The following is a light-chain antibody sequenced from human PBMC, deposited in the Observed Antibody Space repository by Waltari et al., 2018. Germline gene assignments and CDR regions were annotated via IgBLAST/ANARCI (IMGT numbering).Light chain of an antibody. J-gene: IGLJ2*01. CDR2: RDS. CDR1: KLGHKH. CDR3: QTWDSHIVV. Sequence: LTQPLPVSVALGQTARITCTENKLGHKHVNWYQQKPGQAPVLVMYRDSNRPSGIPELFSGSNSGNPATLTIPSAQAGDEADSYCQTWDSHIVVFGGETNLTVV. V-gene: IGLV3-9*01.